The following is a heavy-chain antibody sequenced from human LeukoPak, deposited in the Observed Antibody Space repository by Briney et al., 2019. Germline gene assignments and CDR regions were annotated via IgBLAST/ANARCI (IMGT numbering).Heavy chain of an antibody. J-gene: IGHJ4*02. V-gene: IGHV1-18*01. D-gene: IGHD2-21*02. CDR3: ARAICGGDCYHQYYFDY. Sequence: GASVKVSCKASGYTFTSYGISWVRQAPGQGLEWMGWISAYNGNTNYAQKLQGRVTMTTDTSTSTAHMELRSLRSDDTAVYYCARAICGGDCYHQYYFDYWGQGTLVTVSS. CDR1: GYTFTSYG. CDR2: ISAYNGNT.